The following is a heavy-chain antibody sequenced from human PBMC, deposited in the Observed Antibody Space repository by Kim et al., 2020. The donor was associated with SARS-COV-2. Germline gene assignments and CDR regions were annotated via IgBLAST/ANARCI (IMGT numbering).Heavy chain of an antibody. Sequence: GGSLRLSCAASGFTFSSYSMNWVRQAPGKGLEWVSYISSSSSTIYYADSVKGRFTISRDNAKNSLYLQMNSLRAEDTAVYYCARDNRFIQLWPAFFDYWGQGTLVTVSS. CDR2: ISSSSSTI. CDR3: ARDNRFIQLWPAFFDY. D-gene: IGHD5-18*01. CDR1: GFTFSSYS. J-gene: IGHJ4*02. V-gene: IGHV3-48*04.